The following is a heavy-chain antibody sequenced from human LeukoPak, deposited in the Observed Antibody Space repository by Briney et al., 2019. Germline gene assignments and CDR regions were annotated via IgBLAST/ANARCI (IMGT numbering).Heavy chain of an antibody. CDR2: IHYIGST. D-gene: IGHD3-16*01. V-gene: IGHV4-39*02. CDR1: GDSISNHNYF. Sequence: SETLSLTCTVSGDSISNHNYFWGWIRQPPGKGLEWIGSIHYIGSTYFNLSLKSRVTVSVDTSKNHLSLKLSSVTAADTAVYYCARGAWPLRAFDIWGQGTMVTVSS. J-gene: IGHJ3*02. CDR3: ARGAWPLRAFDI.